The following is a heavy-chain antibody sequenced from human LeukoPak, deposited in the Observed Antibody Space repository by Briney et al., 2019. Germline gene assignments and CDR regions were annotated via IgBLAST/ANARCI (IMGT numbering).Heavy chain of an antibody. CDR2: ISWNSGSI. CDR1: GFTLDDYA. D-gene: IGHD2-2*02. CDR3: AKATLGYCSSTSCYIDY. V-gene: IGHV3-9*01. J-gene: IGHJ4*02. Sequence: GGSLRLSCAASGFTLDDYAMHWVRQAPGKGLEWVSGISWNSGSIGYADSVKGRFTISRDNAKNSLYLQMNSLRAEDTALYYCAKATLGYCSSTSCYIDYWGQGTLVTVSS.